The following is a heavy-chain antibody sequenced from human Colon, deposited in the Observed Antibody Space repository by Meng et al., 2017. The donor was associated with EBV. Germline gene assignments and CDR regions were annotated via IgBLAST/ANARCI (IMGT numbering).Heavy chain of an antibody. Sequence: QEWGPGLWSPPGTLSLPGAVSGGSLSSRNWWSWVRQPPGKGLEWIGEIYHSGSTNYNPSLKSRVTISVDESKNQFSLRLSSVTAADTAVYYCARVGAYCGGDCYHPRWGQGTLVTVSS. CDR2: IYHSGST. D-gene: IGHD2-21*02. J-gene: IGHJ4*02. CDR3: ARVGAYCGGDCYHPR. V-gene: IGHV4-4*03. CDR1: GGSLSSRNW.